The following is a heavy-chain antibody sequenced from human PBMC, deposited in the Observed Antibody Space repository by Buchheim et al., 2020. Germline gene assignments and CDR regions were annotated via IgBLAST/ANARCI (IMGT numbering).Heavy chain of an antibody. CDR3: AKDLSAAAGPGAYFDC. D-gene: IGHD6-13*01. CDR2: ISGSGGST. J-gene: IGHJ4*02. V-gene: IGHV3-23*01. CDR1: GFTFSSYA. Sequence: EVQLLESGGGLVQPGGSLRLSCAASGFTFSSYAMSWVRLAPGKGLKWVSAISGSGGSTYYADSVKGRFTISRDNSKNTPYLQMNSLRAEDTAVYYCAKDLSAAAGPGAYFDCWGQGTL.